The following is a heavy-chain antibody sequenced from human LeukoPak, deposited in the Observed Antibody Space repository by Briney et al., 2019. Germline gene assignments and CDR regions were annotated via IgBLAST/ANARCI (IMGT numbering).Heavy chain of an antibody. J-gene: IGHJ4*02. V-gene: IGHV3-21*01. CDR1: GFTFSSYS. D-gene: IGHD6-13*01. Sequence: GGSLRLSCAASGFTFSSYSMNWVRQAPGKGLEWVSSISSSSSYTNYADSVKGRFTISRDNAKNSLYLQMNSLRAEDTAVYYCARASIAAAARRGLDYWGQGTLVTVSS. CDR3: ARASIAAAARRGLDY. CDR2: ISSSSSYT.